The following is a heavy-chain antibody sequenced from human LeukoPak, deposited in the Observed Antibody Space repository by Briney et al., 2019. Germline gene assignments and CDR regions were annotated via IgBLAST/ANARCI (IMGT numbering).Heavy chain of an antibody. CDR1: GFTFSNAW. D-gene: IGHD3-10*01. V-gene: IGHV3-15*01. J-gene: IGHJ4*02. CDR2: INSKTDGGTT. CDR3: TAHYYSSGSYYNQFDY. Sequence: GRSLRLSCAASGFTFSNAWMSWVRQAPGKGLEWVGRINSKTDGGTTDYAAPVKGSFTISRDDSKTPLYLQMNSLKTEDTAVYYCTAHYYSSGSYYNQFDYWGQGTLVTVSS.